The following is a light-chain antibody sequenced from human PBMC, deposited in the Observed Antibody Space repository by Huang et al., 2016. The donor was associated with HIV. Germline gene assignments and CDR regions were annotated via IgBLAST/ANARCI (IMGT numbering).Light chain of an antibody. J-gene: IGKJ4*01. CDR1: QSIGTY. Sequence: EIVLTQSPVTLSLSPGNRATLSCRASQSIGTYLAWYQQKSGQAPRLLIYDASNSAAGVPARFSASGSETDFTLTIDSLDPDDFAIYHCQQRSKWPLTFGGGTKVEMK. CDR3: QQRSKWPLT. CDR2: DAS. V-gene: IGKV3-11*01.